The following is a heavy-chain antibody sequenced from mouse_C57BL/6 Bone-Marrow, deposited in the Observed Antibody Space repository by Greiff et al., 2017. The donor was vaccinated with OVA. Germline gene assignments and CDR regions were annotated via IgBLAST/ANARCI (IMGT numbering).Heavy chain of an antibody. CDR2: INPSTGGT. Sequence: VQLQQSGPELVKPGASVKISCKASGYSFTGYYMNWVKQSPEKSLEWIGEINPSTGGTTYNQKFKAKATLTVDKSSSTAYMQLKSLTSEDSAVYYCARRTGTGDYWGQGTTLTVSS. CDR1: GYSFTGYY. D-gene: IGHD4-1*01. V-gene: IGHV1-42*01. CDR3: ARRTGTGDY. J-gene: IGHJ2*01.